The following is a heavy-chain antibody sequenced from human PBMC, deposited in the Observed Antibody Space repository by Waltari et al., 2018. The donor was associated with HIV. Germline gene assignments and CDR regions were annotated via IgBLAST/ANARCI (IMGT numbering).Heavy chain of an antibody. CDR2: IIPIFGSP. J-gene: IGHJ3*02. CDR1: GRTCSNYA. D-gene: IGHD5-18*01. Sequence: QVQPVQSGVEVKRTGSSVTVSCKASGRTCSNYAINWVRQAPGQGLEWMGGIIPIFGSPNYAQKFQGRVTITADESTSTVYMKLSSLRSEDTAVYYCASASRDTAMGAFDIWGQGTMVTVSS. CDR3: ASASRDTAMGAFDI. V-gene: IGHV1-69*01.